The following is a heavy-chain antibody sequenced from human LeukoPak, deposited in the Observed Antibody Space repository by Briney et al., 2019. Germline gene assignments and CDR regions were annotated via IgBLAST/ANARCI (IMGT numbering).Heavy chain of an antibody. CDR3: ARDRNGRGRVTYYYDSSGSPHAFDI. CDR1: GGTFSSYA. Sequence: SVKVSCKASGGTFSSYAISWVRQAPVQGLEWMGGIIPIFGTANYAQKFQGRVTITTDESTSTAYMELSSLRSEDTAVYYCARDRNGRGRVTYYYDSSGSPHAFDIWGQGTMVTVSS. CDR2: IIPIFGTA. J-gene: IGHJ3*02. D-gene: IGHD3-22*01. V-gene: IGHV1-69*05.